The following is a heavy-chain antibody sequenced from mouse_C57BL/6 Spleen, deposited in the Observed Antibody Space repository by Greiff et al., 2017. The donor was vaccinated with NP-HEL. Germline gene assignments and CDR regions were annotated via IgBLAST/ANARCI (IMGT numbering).Heavy chain of an antibody. V-gene: IGHV1-80*01. CDR2: IYPGDGDT. CDR3: ERDYGSRRYFDY. D-gene: IGHD1-1*01. J-gene: IGHJ2*01. CDR1: GYAFSSYW. Sequence: VQLQQSGAELVKPGASVKISCKASGYAFSSYWMNWVKQRPGKGLEWIGQIYPGDGDTNYNGKFKGKATLTADKSSRTPYMQLSSLTSEDSEVYFCERDYGSRRYFDYWGQGTTLTVSS.